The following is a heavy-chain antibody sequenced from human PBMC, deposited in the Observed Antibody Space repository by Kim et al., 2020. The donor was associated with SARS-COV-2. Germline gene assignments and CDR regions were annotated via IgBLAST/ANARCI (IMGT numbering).Heavy chain of an antibody. CDR3: ARDLGGLMNAFDI. CDR2: ISSSSSYI. V-gene: IGHV3-21*01. Sequence: GGSLRLSCAASGFTFSSYSMNWVRQAPGKGLEWVSSISSSSSYIYYADSVKGRFTISRDNAKNSLYLQMNSLIAEDTAVYYCARDLGGLMNAFDIWGQGTMVTVSS. J-gene: IGHJ3*02. CDR1: GFTFSSYS. D-gene: IGHD3-16*01.